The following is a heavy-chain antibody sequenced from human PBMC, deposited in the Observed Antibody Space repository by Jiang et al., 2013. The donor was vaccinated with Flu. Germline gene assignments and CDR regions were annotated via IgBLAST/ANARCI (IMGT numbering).Heavy chain of an antibody. V-gene: IGHV4-61*02. Sequence: GPGLVKPSQTLSLTCTVSGGSISSGSYYWSWIRQPAGKGLEWIGRIYTSGSTNYNPSLKSRVTISVDTSKNQFSLKLSSVTAADTAVYYCAREGDYRIDYWGQGTLVTVSS. CDR2: IYTSGST. CDR3: AREGDYRIDY. D-gene: IGHD4-11*01. J-gene: IGHJ4*02. CDR1: GGSISSGSYY.